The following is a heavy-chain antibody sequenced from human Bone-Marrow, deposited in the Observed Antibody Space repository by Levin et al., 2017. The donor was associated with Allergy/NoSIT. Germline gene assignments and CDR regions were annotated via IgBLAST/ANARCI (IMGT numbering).Heavy chain of an antibody. CDR1: GFTFSDYY. CDR2: ISSSGSTI. V-gene: IGHV3-11*01. J-gene: IGHJ4*02. Sequence: GESLKISCAASGFTFSDYYMSWIRQAPGKGLEWVSYISSSGSTIYYADSVKGRFTISRDNAKNSLYLQMNSLRAEDTAVYYCARGAWNYYFDYWGQGTLVTVSS. D-gene: IGHD1-7*01. CDR3: ARGAWNYYFDY.